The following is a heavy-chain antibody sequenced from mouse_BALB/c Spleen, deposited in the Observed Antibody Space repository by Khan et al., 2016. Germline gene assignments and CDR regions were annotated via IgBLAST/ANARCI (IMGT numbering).Heavy chain of an antibody. J-gene: IGHJ1*03. CDR2: ISNLAYSI. D-gene: IGHD1-1*01. V-gene: IGHV5-15*02. CDR1: GFTFSDYG. Sequence: EVELVESGGGLVQPGGSRKLSCAACGFTFSDYGMAWVRQAPGKGPEWVAFISNLAYSIYYADTVTGRFTISRENAKNTLYLEMSSLRSEDTAMYYCARDYYGSSWYFDVWGTGTTVTVSS. CDR3: ARDYYGSSWYFDV.